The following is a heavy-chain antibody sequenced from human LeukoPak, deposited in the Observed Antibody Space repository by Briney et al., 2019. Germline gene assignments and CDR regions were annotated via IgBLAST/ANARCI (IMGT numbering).Heavy chain of an antibody. CDR3: AKDRVLLWFGNSPDY. Sequence: GGSLRLSCAASGFTFSSYAMSWVRQGPGKGLEWVSGISGSGGSTYHADPVKGRFTISRDNSKNTLYLQMNSLGAEDTAVYYCAKDRVLLWFGNSPDYWGQGTLVTVSS. D-gene: IGHD3-10*01. V-gene: IGHV3-23*01. CDR1: GFTFSSYA. CDR2: ISGSGGST. J-gene: IGHJ4*02.